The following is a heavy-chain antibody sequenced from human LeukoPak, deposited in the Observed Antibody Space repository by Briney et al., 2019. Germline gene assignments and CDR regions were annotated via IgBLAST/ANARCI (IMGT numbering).Heavy chain of an antibody. J-gene: IGHJ4*02. Sequence: PGGSLRLSCAASGFTVSSNYMSWVRQAPGKGLEWVSVIYSGGSTYYADSVKGRFTISRDNSKNTLYLQMNSLRAEDTAVYYCARLYGSGSYFFDYWGQGTLVTVSS. CDR3: ARLYGSGSYFFDY. CDR2: IYSGGST. D-gene: IGHD3-10*01. V-gene: IGHV3-66*04. CDR1: GFTVSSNY.